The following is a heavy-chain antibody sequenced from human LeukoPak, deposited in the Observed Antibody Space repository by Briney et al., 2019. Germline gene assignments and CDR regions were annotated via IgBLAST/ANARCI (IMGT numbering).Heavy chain of an antibody. V-gene: IGHV4-59*11. CDR1: GGSISSHY. CDR3: ARDNRDYYDSSGFDAFDI. J-gene: IGHJ3*02. Sequence: SETLSLTCTVSGGSISSHYWSWIRQPPGKGLEWIGYISYSGSTTYNPSLKSRVTISVDTSKNQVSLNLSSVTAADTAVYYCARDNRDYYDSSGFDAFDIWGQGTMVTVSS. D-gene: IGHD3-22*01. CDR2: ISYSGST.